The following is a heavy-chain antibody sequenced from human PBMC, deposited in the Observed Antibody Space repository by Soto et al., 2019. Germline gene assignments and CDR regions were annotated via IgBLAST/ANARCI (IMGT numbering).Heavy chain of an antibody. CDR3: ASDILESNF. CDR2: IHYSGYT. J-gene: IGHJ4*02. V-gene: IGHV4-30-4*01. CDR1: GGSISSNDYY. D-gene: IGHD3-3*01. Sequence: QVQLQESGPGLVKPSQTLSLTCTVSGGSISSNDYYWSWIRQPPGKGLEWIGSIHYSGYTYHDPSLKSRVTISVDTSKNQFSLKLNSVTAADPAVYYCASDILESNFWGQGTLVTVSS.